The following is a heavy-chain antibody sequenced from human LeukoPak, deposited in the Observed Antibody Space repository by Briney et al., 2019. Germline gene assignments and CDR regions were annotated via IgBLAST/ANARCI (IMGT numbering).Heavy chain of an antibody. D-gene: IGHD3-10*01. CDR1: GGSFGGYY. V-gene: IGHV4-34*01. CDR3: ARGSRAHYGSGSYYKGGYFQH. CDR2: INHSGST. J-gene: IGHJ1*01. Sequence: PSETLSLTCAVYGGSFGGYYWSWIRQPPGKGLEWIGEINHSGSTNYNPSLKSRVTISVDTSKNQFSLKLSSVTAADTAVYYCARGSRAHYGSGSYYKGGYFQHWGQGTLVTVSS.